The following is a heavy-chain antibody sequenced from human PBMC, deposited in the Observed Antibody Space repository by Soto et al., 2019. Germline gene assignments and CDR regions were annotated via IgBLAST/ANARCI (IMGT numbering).Heavy chain of an antibody. CDR2: IKSKTDGGTT. D-gene: IGHD6-6*01. V-gene: IGHV3-15*01. J-gene: IGHJ6*02. CDR3: TTFEYSSPGGMDV. Sequence: PGGSLRLSCAASGFTFSNAWMSWVRQAPGKGLEWVGRIKSKTDGGTTDYAAPVKGRFTISRDDSKNTLYLQMNSLKTEDTAVYYCTTFEYSSPGGMDVWGQGTTVTVSS. CDR1: GFTFSNAW.